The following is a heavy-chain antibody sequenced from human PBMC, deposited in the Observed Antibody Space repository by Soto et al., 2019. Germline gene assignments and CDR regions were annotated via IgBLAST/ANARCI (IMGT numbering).Heavy chain of an antibody. CDR3: ARRSSGYYHGMEV. J-gene: IGHJ6*02. V-gene: IGHV1-3*01. CDR2: INAGNGNT. D-gene: IGHD6-25*01. Sequence: GXSXKVSYKASGYTXSSYTMNLERQVPGQRLEWMGWINAGNGNTKYSQKLKGRVTITRDTSASTAYMELRSLRSEATAVYYCARRSSGYYHGMEVWGQGTTVTVSS. CDR1: GYTXSSYT.